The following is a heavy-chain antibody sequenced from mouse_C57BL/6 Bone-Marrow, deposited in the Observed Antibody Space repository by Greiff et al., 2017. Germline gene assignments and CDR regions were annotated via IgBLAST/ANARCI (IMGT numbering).Heavy chain of an antibody. V-gene: IGHV1-69*01. CDR2: IDPSDSYT. Sequence: VQLQQPGAELVMPGASVKLSCTASGYTFTSYWMHWVKQRPGQGLAWIGAIDPSDSYTNYNQKFKVKSTLTVDKSSSTAYMQLSSLTSEDSSVYYGARPETTWLADWGQGTLVTVSA. CDR1: GYTFTSYW. J-gene: IGHJ3*01. CDR3: ARPETTWLAD.